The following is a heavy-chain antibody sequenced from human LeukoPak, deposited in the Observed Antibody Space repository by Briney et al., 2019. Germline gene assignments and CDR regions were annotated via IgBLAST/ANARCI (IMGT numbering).Heavy chain of an antibody. CDR2: IIPIFGTA. J-gene: IGHJ5*02. CDR3: AHPKGEPGLNWIDP. V-gene: IGHV1-69*13. Sequence: SVNVSCKASGGTFSSYAISWVRQAPGQGLEWMGGIIPIFGTANYAQKFQGRVTITADESTSTAYMELSSLRSEDTAVYYCAHPKGEPGLNWIDPWGQGTLVTVSS. D-gene: IGHD1-14*01. CDR1: GGTFSSYA.